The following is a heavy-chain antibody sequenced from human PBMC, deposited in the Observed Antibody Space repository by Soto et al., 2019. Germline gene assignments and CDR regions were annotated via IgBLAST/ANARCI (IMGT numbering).Heavy chain of an antibody. D-gene: IGHD3-10*01. J-gene: IGHJ4*02. CDR1: GFTFSSYG. CDR2: IWYDGSNK. Sequence: QVQLVESGGGVVQPGRSLRLSCAASGFTFSSYGMHWVRQAPGKGLEWVAVIWYDGSNKYYADSVKGRFTISRDNSKNTLYLQMNSLRAEDTAVYYCARAPSGSSYFDYWGQGTLVTVSS. V-gene: IGHV3-33*01. CDR3: ARAPSGSSYFDY.